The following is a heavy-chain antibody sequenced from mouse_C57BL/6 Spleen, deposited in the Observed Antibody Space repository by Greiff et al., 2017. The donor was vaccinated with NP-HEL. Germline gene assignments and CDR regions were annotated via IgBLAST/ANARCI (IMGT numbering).Heavy chain of an antibody. J-gene: IGHJ1*03. CDR3: ARGRDYGSREYFDD. D-gene: IGHD1-1*01. CDR2: IDPEDGET. V-gene: IGHV14-2*01. Sequence: VQLQQPGAELVKPGASVKLSCKASGFNIKDYYMHWVKQRTEQGLEWIGRIDPEDGETKYDPKFQGKATITSDTSSNTAYLQLSSLTSEDTAVYCCARGRDYGSREYFDDWGTGTSVTVSS. CDR1: GFNIKDYY.